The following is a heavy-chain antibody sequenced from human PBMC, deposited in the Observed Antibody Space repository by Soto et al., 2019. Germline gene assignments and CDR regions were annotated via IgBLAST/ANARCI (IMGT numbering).Heavy chain of an antibody. CDR1: GYTFTSYA. Sequence: ASVKVSCKASGYTFTSYAMHWVRQAPGQRLEWMGWINAGNGNTKYSQKFQGRVTITRDTSASTAYMELSSLRSEDTAVYYCARDKMGGAYYGMDVWGQGTTVTVSS. D-gene: IGHD1-26*01. V-gene: IGHV1-3*01. CDR3: ARDKMGGAYYGMDV. J-gene: IGHJ6*02. CDR2: INAGNGNT.